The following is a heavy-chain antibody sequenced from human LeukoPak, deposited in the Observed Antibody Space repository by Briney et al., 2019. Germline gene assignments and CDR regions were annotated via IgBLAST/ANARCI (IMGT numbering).Heavy chain of an antibody. CDR1: GFTFSSYA. CDR3: ARDHGLHY. V-gene: IGHV3-53*01. CDR2: IYSGGST. D-gene: IGHD2-21*02. Sequence: GGSLRLSCAASGFTFSSYAMSWVRQAPGKGLEWVSVIYSGGSTYYADSVKGRLTISRDNSKNTLYLQMNSLRAEDTAVYYCARDHGLHYWGQGTLVTVSS. J-gene: IGHJ4*02.